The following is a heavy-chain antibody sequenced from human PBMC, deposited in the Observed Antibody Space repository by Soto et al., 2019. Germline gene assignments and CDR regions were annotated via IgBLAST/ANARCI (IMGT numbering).Heavy chain of an antibody. V-gene: IGHV3-74*01. CDR3: SRDATTGYSAAGDY. Sequence: GGSLRLSCAASGFTFSSYWMHWVRQSPGKGLMWVSRINNDGSSRSYADSVKGRFTISRDNAKNTLYLQVNSLRAEDTAVYYCSRDATTGYSAAGDYWGQGTLVTVPS. CDR2: INNDGSSR. J-gene: IGHJ4*02. CDR1: GFTFSSYW. D-gene: IGHD1-26*01.